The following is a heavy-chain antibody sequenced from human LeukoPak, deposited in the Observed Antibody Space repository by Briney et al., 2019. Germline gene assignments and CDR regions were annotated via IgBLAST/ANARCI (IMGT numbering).Heavy chain of an antibody. V-gene: IGHV3-33*01. J-gene: IGHJ4*02. CDR1: GFTFSSYG. D-gene: IGHD1-7*01. Sequence: GGSPRLSCAASGFTFSSYGMHWVRQAPGKGLEWVAVIWYDGSNKYYADSVKGRFTISRDNSKNTLYLQKNSLRAEDTAVYYCARDRNLELRAYFDYWGQGTLVTVSS. CDR3: ARDRNLELRAYFDY. CDR2: IWYDGSNK.